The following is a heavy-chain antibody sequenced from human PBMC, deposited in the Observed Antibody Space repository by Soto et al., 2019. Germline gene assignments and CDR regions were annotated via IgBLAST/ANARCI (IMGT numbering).Heavy chain of an antibody. CDR1: GYSFTSYD. Sequence: QVQLVQSGTEVKTSGASVKVSCKASGYSFTSYDINWLRQATGQGPEWMGWVNPNTGDTGLAQRFQARVTLSSDTSNNTGYVGRSRPRPGHTANYFLARAAPPGAIAVLYHWGQGTLVAGSS. D-gene: IGHD6-19*01. CDR2: VNPNTGDT. J-gene: IGHJ4*02. CDR3: ARAAPPGAIAVLYH. V-gene: IGHV1-8*01.